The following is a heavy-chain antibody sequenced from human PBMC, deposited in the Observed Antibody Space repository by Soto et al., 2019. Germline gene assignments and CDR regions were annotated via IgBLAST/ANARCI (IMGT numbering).Heavy chain of an antibody. J-gene: IGHJ6*02. V-gene: IGHV3-21*01. Sequence: GGSLRLSCAASGFTFSSYSMNWVRQAPGKGLEWVSSISSSSSYIYYADSVKGRFTISRDNAKNSLYLQMNSLRAEDTAVYYCARDRDWKPSYWAYYYYGMDVWGQGTTVTVSS. CDR2: ISSSSSYI. CDR1: GFTFSSYS. D-gene: IGHD1-1*01. CDR3: ARDRDWKPSYWAYYYYGMDV.